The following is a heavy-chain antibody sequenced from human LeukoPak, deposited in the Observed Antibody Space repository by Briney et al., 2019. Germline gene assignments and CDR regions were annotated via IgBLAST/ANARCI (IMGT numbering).Heavy chain of an antibody. CDR2: IWYDGSNK. J-gene: IGHJ4*02. CDR1: GFTFSSYG. Sequence: GGSLRLSCAASGFTFSSYGMHWVRQAPGKGLEWVAVIWYDGSNKYYADSVKGRFTISRDNSKNTLYLQMNGLRAEDTAVYYCAKDAGSGSYDYWGQGTLVTVSS. CDR3: AKDAGSGSYDY. D-gene: IGHD1-26*01. V-gene: IGHV3-33*06.